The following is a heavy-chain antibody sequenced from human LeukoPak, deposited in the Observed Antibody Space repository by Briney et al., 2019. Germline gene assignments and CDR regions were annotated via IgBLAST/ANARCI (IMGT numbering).Heavy chain of an antibody. J-gene: IGHJ4*02. D-gene: IGHD2-15*01. CDR3: AKVGYCTGSSCYNLEY. Sequence: GGSLRLSCAASGFTFSNNAMNWARQAPGKGLEWVSGMSRSGDNTYYADSVKGRFTISRDKSKNTLYLQMNSLRAEDTAVYFCAKVGYCTGSSCYNLEYWGQGTLVTVSS. V-gene: IGHV3-23*01. CDR1: GFTFSNNA. CDR2: MSRSGDNT.